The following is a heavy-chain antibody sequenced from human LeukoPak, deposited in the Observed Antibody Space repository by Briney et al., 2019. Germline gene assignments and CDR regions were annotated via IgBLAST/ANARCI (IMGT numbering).Heavy chain of an antibody. Sequence: GSLRLSCAASGFTFSESSMNWVRQAPGKGLEWVSYISSSGSTIYYADSVKGRFTISRDNAKNSLYLQMNSLRAEDTALYYCAKDREMATMPPPGAFDIWGQGTMVTVSS. J-gene: IGHJ3*02. CDR2: ISSSGSTI. CDR1: GFTFSESS. D-gene: IGHD5-24*01. V-gene: IGHV3-11*01. CDR3: AKDREMATMPPPGAFDI.